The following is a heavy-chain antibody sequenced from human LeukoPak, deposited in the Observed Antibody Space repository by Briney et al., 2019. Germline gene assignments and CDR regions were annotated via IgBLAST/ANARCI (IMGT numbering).Heavy chain of an antibody. CDR2: INHSGDT. V-gene: IGHV4-34*01. J-gene: IGHJ4*02. Sequence: PSETLSLTCAVYGGSFSGFYWSWIRQSPGKGLEWIGEINHSGDTNYNPSLKSRLTISVDTSKNHVSLNLSPVTAADTAVYYCARSEQWLVPLDHWGQGTLVTVSS. CDR3: ARSEQWLVPLDH. CDR1: GGSFSGFY. D-gene: IGHD6-19*01.